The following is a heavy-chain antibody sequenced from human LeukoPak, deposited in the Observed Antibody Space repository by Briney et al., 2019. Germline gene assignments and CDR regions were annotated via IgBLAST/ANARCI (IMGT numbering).Heavy chain of an antibody. CDR3: ARDSSSGWRPFDY. CDR1: GGSISSYY. V-gene: IGHV4-59*01. J-gene: IGHJ4*02. D-gene: IGHD6-19*01. Sequence: PSETLSLTCTVSGGSISSYYWSWIRQPPGKGLEWIGYIYYSGSTNYNPSLKSRVTISVDTSKKQFSLKLSSVTAADTAVYYCARDSSSGWRPFDYWGQGTLVTVSS. CDR2: IYYSGST.